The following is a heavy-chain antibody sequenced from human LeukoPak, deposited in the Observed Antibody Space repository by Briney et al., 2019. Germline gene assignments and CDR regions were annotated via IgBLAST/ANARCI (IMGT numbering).Heavy chain of an antibody. J-gene: IGHJ6*03. V-gene: IGHV4-59*01. CDR3: ATTQGASGSYWPSYYYYMDV. CDR1: GGPMSSYY. D-gene: IGHD1-26*01. Sequence: PSETLSLTCTVSGGPMSSYYWIWIRQPPGKGLEWIGYIYYCGRTNHNPSLKGRVTISVDTSKNQFSLTLSSVTAADTAVYYCATTQGASGSYWPSYYYYMDVWGKGTTVTVSS. CDR2: IYYCGRT.